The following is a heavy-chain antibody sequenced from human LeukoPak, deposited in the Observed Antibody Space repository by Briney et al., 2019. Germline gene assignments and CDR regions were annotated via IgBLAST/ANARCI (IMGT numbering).Heavy chain of an antibody. J-gene: IGHJ3*02. CDR1: GFTFSSYW. CDR2: IYSGGST. V-gene: IGHV3-66*01. Sequence: GGSLRLSCAASGFTFSSYWMSWVRQAPGKGLEWVSLIYSGGSTYYADSVKGRFTISRDNSKNTLYLQMNSLRAEDTAVYYCARDLVTQGDGFDIWGQGTMVTVSS. CDR3: ARDLVTQGDGFDI. D-gene: IGHD2-21*02.